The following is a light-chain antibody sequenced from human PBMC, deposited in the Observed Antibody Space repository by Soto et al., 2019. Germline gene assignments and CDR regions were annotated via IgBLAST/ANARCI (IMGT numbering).Light chain of an antibody. CDR2: SAS. Sequence: EIVLTQSPGTLSLTSGEIATLSFSASQSISGTYLAWYQQKPGQAPRLLIYSASTRATGIPDRFSGSGSGTDFTLTISRLEPEDFAVYYCQHYGTSPSTFGRGTKVDIK. J-gene: IGKJ1*01. CDR1: QSISGTY. V-gene: IGKV3-20*01. CDR3: QHYGTSPST.